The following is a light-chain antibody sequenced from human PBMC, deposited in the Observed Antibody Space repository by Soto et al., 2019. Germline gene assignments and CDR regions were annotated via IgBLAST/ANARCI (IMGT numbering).Light chain of an antibody. V-gene: IGKV1-12*01. J-gene: IGKJ1*01. CDR2: TTS. CDR3: HQAKSSAWT. Sequence: DIQMTQSPSSVSASVGDRVTITCRASQDIDSRLAWYQQKPGTAPKLLIYTTSRLQSGVPSRFSGSRSGTDFTLTISSLQPEDFATYYCHQAKSSAWTFGQGTKVEIK. CDR1: QDIDSR.